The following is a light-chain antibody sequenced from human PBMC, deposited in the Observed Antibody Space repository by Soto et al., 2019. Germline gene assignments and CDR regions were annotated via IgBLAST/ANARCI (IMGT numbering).Light chain of an antibody. CDR1: QSISSY. CDR2: AAS. CDR3: QQSYSTPPST. J-gene: IGKJ4*01. Sequence: DIQMTQSPSSLSASVGDRVTITCRVSQSISSYLNWYQQKPGKAPKLLIYAASSLQSGVPSRFSGSGSGTDFTLTISSLQPEDFATYYCQQSYSTPPSTFGGGTKVEIK. V-gene: IGKV1-39*01.